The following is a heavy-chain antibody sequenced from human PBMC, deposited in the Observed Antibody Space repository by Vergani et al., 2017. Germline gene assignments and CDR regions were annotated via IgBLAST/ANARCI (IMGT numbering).Heavy chain of an antibody. Sequence: QVQLVESGGGVVQPGRSLRLSCAASGFTFSSYGMHWVRQAPGKGLEWVAVISYDGSNKYYADSVKGRFTISRDNSKNTLYLQMNSLRAEDTGVYYCARDRYYLGSGSYPYFYYYGLGVWGQGTAVTVSS. J-gene: IGHJ6*02. D-gene: IGHD3-10*01. CDR1: GFTFSSYG. CDR2: ISYDGSNK. V-gene: IGHV3-30*03. CDR3: ARDRYYLGSGSYPYFYYYGLGV.